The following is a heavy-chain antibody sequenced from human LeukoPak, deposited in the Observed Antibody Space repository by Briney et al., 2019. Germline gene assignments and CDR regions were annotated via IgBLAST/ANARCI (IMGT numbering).Heavy chain of an antibody. CDR3: ARDREAYCGKAHCYMKWFDS. J-gene: IGHJ5*01. CDR2: IYSGGNT. D-gene: IGHD2-21*01. V-gene: IGHV3-53*01. Sequence: AGGSLRLSCAASGFSVSPYYMSWVRQAPGKGLVWVSIIYSGGNTYYADSVEDRFIISRDTFKNTLFLQMNSLRVEDTAIYYCARDREAYCGKAHCYMKWFDSWGPGTLVTVSS. CDR1: GFSVSPYY.